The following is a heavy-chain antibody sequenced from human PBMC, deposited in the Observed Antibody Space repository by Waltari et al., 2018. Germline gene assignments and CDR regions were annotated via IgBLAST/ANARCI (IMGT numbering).Heavy chain of an antibody. V-gene: IGHV1-8*01. CDR3: ASWYPFSFYGSGTYYNVYDY. J-gene: IGHJ4*02. CDR1: GYTITSYD. Sequence: QVQLVQSGAEVKKPGASVKVYCRASGYTITSYDINWVRQATGQGHAWMGCMNPYSCNTDYAQKFQGRVTMTRNTSLSTVYMERSSLRSEDTAVYYCASWYPFSFYGSGTYYNVYDYWGQGTLVTVSS. CDR2: MNPYSCNT. D-gene: IGHD3-10*01.